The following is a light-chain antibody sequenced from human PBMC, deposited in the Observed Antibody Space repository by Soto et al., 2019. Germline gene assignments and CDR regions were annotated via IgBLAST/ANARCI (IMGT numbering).Light chain of an antibody. CDR1: QDIATW. CDR2: GAS. J-gene: IGKJ5*01. CDR3: QQTDSFPT. V-gene: IGKV1-12*01. Sequence: DVQITQSPSSVSSSVLERFTITCRASQDIATWIAWYQQKPGKAPTLLISGASNLQSGVPSRFSGGGSGTDFTLTISTLQPEDFATYYCQQTDSFPTFGRGTRLEIK.